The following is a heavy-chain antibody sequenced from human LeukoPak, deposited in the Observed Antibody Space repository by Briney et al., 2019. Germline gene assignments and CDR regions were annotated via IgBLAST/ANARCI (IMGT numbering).Heavy chain of an antibody. D-gene: IGHD6-19*01. J-gene: IGHJ4*02. CDR1: GYTLTNYG. CDR3: ARQCCPAVAGTFFDY. CDR2: ISAYNGNT. Sequence: GASVKVSCKASGYTLTNYGITWVRQAPGQGLECMGWISAYNGNTNYAQKFQGRVAMTTDTSTSTAYMELRSLRSDDTAVYYCARQCCPAVAGTFFDYWGQGTLVTVSS. V-gene: IGHV1-18*01.